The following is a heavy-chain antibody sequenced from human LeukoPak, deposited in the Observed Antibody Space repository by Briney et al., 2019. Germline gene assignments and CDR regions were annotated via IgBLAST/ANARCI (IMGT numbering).Heavy chain of an antibody. J-gene: IGHJ5*02. D-gene: IGHD3-3*01. CDR1: GGSISSGSYY. CDR2: IYTSGST. V-gene: IGHV4-61*02. Sequence: SQTLALTSTVSGGSISSGSYYWSWIRQPAGKGLQWIGRIYTSGSTNYNPSLKSRVTISVDTSKNQFSLKLSSVTAADTAVYYCAATDFWSGYYHPRGQGTLVTVSS. CDR3: AATDFWSGYYHP.